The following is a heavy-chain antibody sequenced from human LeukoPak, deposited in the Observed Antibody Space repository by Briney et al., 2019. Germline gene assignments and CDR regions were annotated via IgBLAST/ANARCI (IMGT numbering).Heavy chain of an antibody. V-gene: IGHV3-21*01. D-gene: IGHD3-22*01. CDR2: ISSSSSYI. CDR1: GFTFCSYS. J-gene: IGHJ4*02. CDR3: ARDYYDSSGYYDMVDY. Sequence: KPGGSLRLSXAASGFTFCSYSMNWVRQAPGKGLEWLSSISSSSSYIYYADSVKGRFTISRDNAKNSLYLQMNSLRAEDTAVYYCARDYYDSSGYYDMVDYWGQGTLVTVSS.